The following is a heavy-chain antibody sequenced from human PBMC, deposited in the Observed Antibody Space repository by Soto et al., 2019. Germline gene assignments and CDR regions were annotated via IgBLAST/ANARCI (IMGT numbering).Heavy chain of an antibody. V-gene: IGHV3-23*01. CDR3: AKDRDVSIFGVVIPVNWFDP. Sequence: GGSLRLSCSASRFTFSSYAMTWVRQAPGKGLEWVSTISGSGGSTYYADSVKGRFTISRDNSKNTLYLQMNSLRAEDTAVYYCAKDRDVSIFGVVIPVNWFDPWGQGTRVTVSS. CDR1: RFTFSSYA. J-gene: IGHJ5*02. D-gene: IGHD3-3*01. CDR2: ISGSGGST.